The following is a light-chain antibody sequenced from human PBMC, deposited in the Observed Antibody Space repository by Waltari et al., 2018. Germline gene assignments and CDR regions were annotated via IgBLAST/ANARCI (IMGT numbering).Light chain of an antibody. CDR1: SSDVGNYKY. Sequence: QSALTQPPSASGSPGQSVTISCTGTSSDVGNYKYVSWYQQHPGKAPKLMFYDVSQRPSGVPDRFSGSKSGNTASLTVSGLQAEDEADYYCSSYAGSNNRVFGGGTKLTVL. CDR2: DVS. J-gene: IGLJ3*02. V-gene: IGLV2-8*01. CDR3: SSYAGSNNRV.